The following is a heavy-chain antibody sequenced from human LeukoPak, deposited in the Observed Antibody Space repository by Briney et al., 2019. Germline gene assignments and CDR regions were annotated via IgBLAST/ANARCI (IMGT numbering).Heavy chain of an antibody. J-gene: IGHJ4*02. CDR1: GFTFSNYW. Sequence: GFLRLSCAASGFTFSNYWMHWVRQAPGKGLEWVSRINSDGRSTSHADSVKGRFNISRDNAKKTLYLQINSLRAEDTAVYYCARGTGYSVVDYWGQGTLVTVSS. CDR2: INSDGRST. CDR3: ARGTGYSVVDY. V-gene: IGHV3-74*01. D-gene: IGHD5-18*01.